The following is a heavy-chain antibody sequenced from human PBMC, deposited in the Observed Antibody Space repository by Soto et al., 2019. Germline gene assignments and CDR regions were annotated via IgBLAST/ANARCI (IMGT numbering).Heavy chain of an antibody. CDR3: GKDTLDCSGGDCPLFYYYGMDV. D-gene: IGHD2-15*01. Sequence: GESLKISCATSGFTFRSYGMHWVRQAPGKGLEWLAVISNDGTKKFFADSVKGRLTLSRDNARNTLYLQINSLRAEDTAVYFCGKDTLDCSGGDCPLFYYYGMDVWGQGTTVTVSS. V-gene: IGHV3-30*18. CDR2: ISNDGTKK. CDR1: GFTFRSYG. J-gene: IGHJ6*02.